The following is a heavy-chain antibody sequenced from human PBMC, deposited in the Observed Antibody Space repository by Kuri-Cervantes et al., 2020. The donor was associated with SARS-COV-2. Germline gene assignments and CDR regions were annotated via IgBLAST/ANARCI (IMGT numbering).Heavy chain of an antibody. D-gene: IGHD2-21*01. CDR2: ISYDGSNK. J-gene: IGHJ5*02. CDR3: TKGSVMIPVPNA. Sequence: GGSLRLSCAASGFTFSSYGMHWVRQAPGKGLEWVAVISYDGSNKYYADSVKGRFTISRDNSKNTLYLQMNSLRAEDTAFYYCTKGSVMIPVPNAWGQGTLVTVSS. CDR1: GFTFSSYG. V-gene: IGHV3-30*18.